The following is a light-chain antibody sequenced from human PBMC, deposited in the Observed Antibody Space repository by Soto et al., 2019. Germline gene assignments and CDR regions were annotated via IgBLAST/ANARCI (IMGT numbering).Light chain of an antibody. J-gene: IGKJ2*03. CDR3: HCEQFDSSRMYS. CDR2: GGS. CDR1: QSVTSTY. Sequence: EIVLTQSPGTLSLSPGERATLSCRASQSVTSTYLAWYQQKPGQSPRLIIYGGSTRASGFPDRFSGGGSGTVFTLTISRLEPEDSAVYYCHCEQFDSSRMYSFGQGTKLEI. V-gene: IGKV3-20*01.